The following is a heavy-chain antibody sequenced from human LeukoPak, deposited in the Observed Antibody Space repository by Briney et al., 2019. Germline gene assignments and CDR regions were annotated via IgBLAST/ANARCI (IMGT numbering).Heavy chain of an antibody. CDR1: GYTFTSYD. V-gene: IGHV1-8*03. D-gene: IGHD5-12*01. CDR2: MNPNSGST. Sequence: PVKVSCKASGYTFTSYDINWVRQATGQGLEWMGWMNPNSGSTGYAQKFQGRVTITRNTSISTAYMELSGLRSEDTAVYYCARGRSTGYPYYFEYWGQGTLVTVSS. J-gene: IGHJ4*02. CDR3: ARGRSTGYPYYFEY.